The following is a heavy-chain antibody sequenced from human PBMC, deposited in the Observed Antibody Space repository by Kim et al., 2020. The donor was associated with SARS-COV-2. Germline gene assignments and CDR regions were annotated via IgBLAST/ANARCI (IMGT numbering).Heavy chain of an antibody. J-gene: IGHJ4*02. CDR1: GFIFRDYG. D-gene: IGHD4-17*01. CDR3: AKAPADGDYYY. V-gene: IGHV3-33*06. Sequence: GGSLRLSCAASGFIFRDYGMHWVRQAPGKGLEWVAGIWYDGSIKYYADSVKGRFTISRDNYKNTLYLQMNSMRAEDTAVYYCAKAPADGDYYYWGQGTLVTVSS. CDR2: IWYDGSIK.